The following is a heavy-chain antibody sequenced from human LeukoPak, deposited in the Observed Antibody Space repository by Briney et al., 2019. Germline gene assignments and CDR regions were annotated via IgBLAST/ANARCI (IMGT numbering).Heavy chain of an antibody. CDR1: GGSFSGYY. J-gene: IGHJ4*02. CDR2: INHSGST. CDR3: ARAPAYYYDSSGYQFDY. V-gene: IGHV4-34*01. Sequence: SETLSLTCVVYGGSFSGYYWSWIRQPPGKGLEWIGEINHSGSTNYNPSLKSRVTISLDTSKNQFSLKLSSVTAADTAVYYCARAPAYYYDSSGYQFDYWGQGTLVTVSS. D-gene: IGHD3-22*01.